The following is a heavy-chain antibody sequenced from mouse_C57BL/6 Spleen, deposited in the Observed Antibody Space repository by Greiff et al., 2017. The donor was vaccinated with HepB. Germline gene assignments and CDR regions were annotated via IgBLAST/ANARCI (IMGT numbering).Heavy chain of an antibody. CDR3: ARNPTVVEGLFAY. CDR2: IWSGGST. J-gene: IGHJ3*01. Sequence: VMVVESGPGLVQPSQSLSITCTVSGFSLTSYGVHWVRQSPGKGLEWLGVIWSGGSTDYNAAFISRLSISKDNSKSQVFFKMNSLQADDTAIYYCARNPTVVEGLFAYWGQGTLVTVSA. V-gene: IGHV2-2*01. D-gene: IGHD1-1*01. CDR1: GFSLTSYG.